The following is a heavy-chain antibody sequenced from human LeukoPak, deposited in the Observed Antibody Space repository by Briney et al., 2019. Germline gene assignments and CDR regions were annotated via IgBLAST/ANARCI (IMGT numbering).Heavy chain of an antibody. J-gene: IGHJ4*02. D-gene: IGHD2/OR15-2a*01. CDR2: ISSSSSYI. CDR3: ARGIGDDY. CDR1: GFTFDDYG. Sequence: GGSLRLSCAASGFTFDDYGMTWVRQAPGKGLEWVSSISSSSSYIYYADSVKGRFTISRDNAKNSLYLQMNSLRAEDTAVYYCARGIGDDYWGQGTLVTVSS. V-gene: IGHV3-21*01.